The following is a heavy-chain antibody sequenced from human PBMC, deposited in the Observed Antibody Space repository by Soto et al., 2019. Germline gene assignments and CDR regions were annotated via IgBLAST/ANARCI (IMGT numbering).Heavy chain of an antibody. CDR1: GFTFSSYA. V-gene: IGHV3-23*01. D-gene: IGHD6-19*01. J-gene: IGHJ6*02. Sequence: GGSLRLSCAASGFTFSSYAMSWFRQAPGKGLEWVSAISGSGGSTYYADSVKGRFTISRDNSKNTLYLQMNSLRAEDTAVYYCAKDSADSSGWPHYYYYYGMDVWGQGTTVTVSS. CDR2: ISGSGGST. CDR3: AKDSADSSGWPHYYYYYGMDV.